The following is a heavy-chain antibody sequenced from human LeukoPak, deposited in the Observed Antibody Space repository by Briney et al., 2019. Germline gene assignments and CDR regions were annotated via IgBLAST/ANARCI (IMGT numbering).Heavy chain of an antibody. CDR1: GGSISSGGYP. V-gene: IGHV4-30-2*01. J-gene: IGHJ6*02. CDR2: IYHSGST. CDR3: ARVETLYDILTGYYPYGMDV. Sequence: SQTLSLTCAVSGGSISSGGYPWSWIRQPPGKGLEWIGYIYHSGSTYYNPSLKSRVTISVDRSKNQFSLKLSSVTAADTAVYYCARVETLYDILTGYYPYGMDVWGQGTTVTVSS. D-gene: IGHD3-9*01.